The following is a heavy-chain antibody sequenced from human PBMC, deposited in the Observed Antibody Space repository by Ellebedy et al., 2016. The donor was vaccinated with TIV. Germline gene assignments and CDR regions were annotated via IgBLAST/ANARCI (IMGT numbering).Heavy chain of an antibody. Sequence: ASVKVSCXASGYTFTSYYMHWVRQAPGQGLEWMGIINPSGGSTSYAQKFQGRVTMTRDTSTSTVYMELSSLRSEDTAVYYCARGRYCSSTSCPGRRSWFDPWGQGTLVTVSS. CDR2: INPSGGST. CDR1: GYTFTSYY. D-gene: IGHD2-2*01. J-gene: IGHJ5*02. CDR3: ARGRYCSSTSCPGRRSWFDP. V-gene: IGHV1-46*03.